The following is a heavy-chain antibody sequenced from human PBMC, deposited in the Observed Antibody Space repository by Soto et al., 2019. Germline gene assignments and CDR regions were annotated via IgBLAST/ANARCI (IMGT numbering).Heavy chain of an antibody. CDR3: ARGRYDILTGYYIDMDV. J-gene: IGHJ6*02. CDR1: GYTFTSYG. D-gene: IGHD3-9*01. CDR2: ISAYNGNT. Sequence: ASVKVSCKASGYTFTSYGISWVRQAPGQGLEWMGWISAYNGNTNYAQKLQGRVTMTTDTSTSTAYMELRSLRSDDTAVYYCARGRYDILTGYYIDMDVWGQGTTVTVSS. V-gene: IGHV1-18*01.